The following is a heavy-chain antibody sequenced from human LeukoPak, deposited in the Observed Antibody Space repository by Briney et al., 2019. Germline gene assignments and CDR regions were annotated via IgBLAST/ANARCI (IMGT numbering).Heavy chain of an antibody. CDR1: GGSFSGYY. Sequence: PSETLSLTCAVYGGSFSGYYWSWIRQPPGKGLEWIGEINHSGSTNYNPSLKSRVTISVDTSKNQFSLKLSSVTAADTAVYYCARGLVGATLNYWGQGTLVTVSS. J-gene: IGHJ4*02. V-gene: IGHV4-34*01. D-gene: IGHD1-26*01. CDR2: INHSGST. CDR3: ARGLVGATLNY.